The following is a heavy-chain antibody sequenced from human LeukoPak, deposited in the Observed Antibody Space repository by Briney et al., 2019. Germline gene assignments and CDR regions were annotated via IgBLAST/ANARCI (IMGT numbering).Heavy chain of an antibody. D-gene: IGHD3-9*01. Sequence: GGSLRLSCAASGFTFSSYWMSWVRQAXGXGLEWVANIKQDGSEKYYVDSVKGRFTISRDNAKNSLYLQMNSLRAEDTAVYYCARDPTLRYFDWSAVYYYGMDVWGQGTTVTVSS. CDR1: GFTFSSYW. J-gene: IGHJ6*02. CDR3: ARDPTLRYFDWSAVYYYGMDV. V-gene: IGHV3-7*01. CDR2: IKQDGSEK.